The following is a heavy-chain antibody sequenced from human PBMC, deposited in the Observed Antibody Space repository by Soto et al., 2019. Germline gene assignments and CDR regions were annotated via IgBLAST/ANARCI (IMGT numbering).Heavy chain of an antibody. V-gene: IGHV3-23*01. CDR1: GLTFSNYA. D-gene: IGHD1-7*01. CDR2: MSGSSSTT. Sequence: GGSLRLSSATSGLTFSNYAMSWVRQAPGGGLEWVSSMSGSSSTTYYADSVRGRFTISRDRSKNTLYLQMSSLRAEDTALYYCAKNQERELPRVIDFWGQGNLVTVSS. J-gene: IGHJ4*02. CDR3: AKNQERELPRVIDF.